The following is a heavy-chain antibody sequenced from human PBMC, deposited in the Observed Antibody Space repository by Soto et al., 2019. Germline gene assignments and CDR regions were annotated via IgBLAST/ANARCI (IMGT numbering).Heavy chain of an antibody. CDR3: ARGGGVTATFDY. V-gene: IGHV4-61*01. D-gene: IGHD5-18*01. J-gene: IGHJ4*02. CDR2: IYYSGGT. CDR1: GGSVSSGSYY. Sequence: SETLSLTCTVSGGSVSSGSYYWRWIRQPPGKGLEWIGYIYYSGGTNYNPSLKSRVTISVDTSKNQFSLKLSSVTAADTAVDYCARGGGVTATFDYWGQGTLVTVSS.